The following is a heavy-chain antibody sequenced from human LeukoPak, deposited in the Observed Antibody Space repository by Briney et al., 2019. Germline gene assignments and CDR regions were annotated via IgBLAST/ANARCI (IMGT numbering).Heavy chain of an antibody. CDR3: VREQFSRTSNYFDN. CDR1: GFMFDDYA. J-gene: IGHJ4*02. D-gene: IGHD3-3*02. CDR2: ISGDAVSS. V-gene: IGHV3-43*02. Sequence: GGSLTHLCAASGFMFDDYAVHWVRQVPGRGLEWVSLISGDAVSSFYTDSVKGRFTISRDNNNSSLSLQMRRLTTEDTAFYYCVREQFSRTSNYFDNRGQPSLVTVSS.